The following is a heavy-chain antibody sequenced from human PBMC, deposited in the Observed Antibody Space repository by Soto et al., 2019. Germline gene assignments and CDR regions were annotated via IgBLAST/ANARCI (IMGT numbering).Heavy chain of an antibody. CDR3: ARYCGGDCYDAFDI. CDR1: GGSISSGGYY. Sequence: PSETLSLTCTVSGGSISSGGYYWSWIRQHPGKGLEWIGYIYYSGSTNYNPSLKSRVTISVDTSKNQFSLKLSSVTAADTAVYYCARYCGGDCYDAFDIWGQGTMVTVSS. V-gene: IGHV4-61*08. CDR2: IYYSGST. J-gene: IGHJ3*02. D-gene: IGHD2-21*02.